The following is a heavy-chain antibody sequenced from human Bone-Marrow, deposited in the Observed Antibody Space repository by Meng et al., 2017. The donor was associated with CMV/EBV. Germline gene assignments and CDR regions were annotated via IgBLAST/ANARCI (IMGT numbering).Heavy chain of an antibody. Sequence: ASVKVSCKASGYTFTSYGISWVRQAPGQGLEWMGWISAYNGNTNYAQKLQGRVTMTTDTSTSTAYMELRSLRSDDTAVYYCARDVKVLSTFGPHYFYYGMDVWGPGTTVTVSS. CDR2: ISAYNGNT. D-gene: IGHD3-16*01. CDR1: GYTFTSYG. J-gene: IGHJ6*02. CDR3: ARDVKVLSTFGPHYFYYGMDV. V-gene: IGHV1-18*01.